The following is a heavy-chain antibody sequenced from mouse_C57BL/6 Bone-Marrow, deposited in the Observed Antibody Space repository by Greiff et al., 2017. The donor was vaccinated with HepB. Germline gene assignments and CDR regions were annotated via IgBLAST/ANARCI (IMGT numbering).Heavy chain of an antibody. V-gene: IGHV1-56*01. D-gene: IGHD2-12*01. CDR1: GYTFTSHW. CDR3: ARGEHSPHGFAY. J-gene: IGHJ3*01. CDR2: IFPGSGST. Sequence: QVQLQQSGPELVRPGASVKISCKASGYTFTSHWMQWVRQRPGQGLEWIGEIFPGSGSTYYNEKFKGKATLTVDTSSSTAYMQLSSLTSEDSAVYFCARGEHSPHGFAYWGQGTLVTVSA.